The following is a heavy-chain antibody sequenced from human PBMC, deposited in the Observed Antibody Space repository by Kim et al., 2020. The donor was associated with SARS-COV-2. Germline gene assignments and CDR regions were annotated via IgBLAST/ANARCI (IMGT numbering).Heavy chain of an antibody. Sequence: LKSRVTISVDTSKNQFSLKLSSVTAADTAVYYCARVDPEYYDSSGFFDYWGQGTLVTVSS. D-gene: IGHD3-22*01. CDR3: ARVDPEYYDSSGFFDY. J-gene: IGHJ4*02. V-gene: IGHV4-31*02.